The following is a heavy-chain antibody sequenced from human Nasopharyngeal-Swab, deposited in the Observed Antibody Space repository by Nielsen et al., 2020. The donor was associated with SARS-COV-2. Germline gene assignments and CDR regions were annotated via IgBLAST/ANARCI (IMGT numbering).Heavy chain of an antibody. Sequence: GSLRLSCAASGFTFGDYPMTWVRQPPGKGLEWIGEINHSGSTNYKPSLKSRVTTSVDTSKNQFSLKLSSVTAADTAVYYCARSPKRYFDWPYYNYWGQGTLVTVSS. CDR3: ARSPKRYFDWPYYNY. CDR2: INHSGST. CDR1: GFTFGDYP. V-gene: IGHV4-34*01. J-gene: IGHJ4*02. D-gene: IGHD3-9*01.